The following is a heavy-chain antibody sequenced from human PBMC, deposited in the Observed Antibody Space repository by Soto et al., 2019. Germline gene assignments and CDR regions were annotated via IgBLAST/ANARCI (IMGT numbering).Heavy chain of an antibody. J-gene: IGHJ4*02. CDR3: AKRPVFAAISVLHYLDY. CDR1: GFTFSNYA. D-gene: IGHD6-25*01. Sequence: EVQLLESGGGLVQPGGSLRLSCAASGFTFSNYAMSWVRQAPGKGLELVSAMSGSGGSTYYADSVTGRFTISRDNSENTLFLQMNSVRAEDTAVYFCAKRPVFAAISVLHYLDYWGQGTLVTVSS. V-gene: IGHV3-23*01. CDR2: MSGSGGST.